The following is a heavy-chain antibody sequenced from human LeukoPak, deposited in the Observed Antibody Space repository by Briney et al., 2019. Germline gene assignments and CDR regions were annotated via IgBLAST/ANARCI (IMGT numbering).Heavy chain of an antibody. D-gene: IGHD2-2*01. CDR2: INHSGST. Sequence: SETLSLTCAVYGGSFSGNYWSWIRQPPGKGLEWIGEINHSGSTNYNPSLKSRATISVDTTKNQISLKLSSVTAADTAVYYCARVPAAGWFDPWGQGTLVTVSS. CDR1: GGSFSGNY. V-gene: IGHV4-34*01. J-gene: IGHJ5*02. CDR3: ARVPAAGWFDP.